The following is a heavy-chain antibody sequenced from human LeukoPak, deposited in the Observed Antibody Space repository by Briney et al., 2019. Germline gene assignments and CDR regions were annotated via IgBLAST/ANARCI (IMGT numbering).Heavy chain of an antibody. Sequence: GGSLRLSCAASGFTFNNYDMHWVRQAPGKGLEWVAVISNDGTNKYSADSVKGRFTISRDNSKNTLSLQMNSLRSEDTAVYYCAKGGYCSRARCYFGMDVWGQGTTVTVSS. CDR1: GFTFNNYD. J-gene: IGHJ6*02. V-gene: IGHV3-30*18. CDR3: AKGGYCSRARCYFGMDV. D-gene: IGHD2-2*01. CDR2: ISNDGTNK.